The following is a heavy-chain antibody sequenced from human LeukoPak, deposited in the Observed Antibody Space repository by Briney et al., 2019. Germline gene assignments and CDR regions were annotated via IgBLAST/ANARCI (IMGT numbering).Heavy chain of an antibody. CDR3: ATWGDYDILTGYYDSDY. CDR1: GFIFSNYA. V-gene: IGHV3-23*01. J-gene: IGHJ4*02. Sequence: PGASLRLSCAASGFIFSNYAMSWVRQAPGKGLEWVSAIVGRGSSTYYADSVKGRFTISRDNSKNTLYLQLNRLRAEDTAVYYCATWGDYDILTGYYDSDYWGQGTLVAVSS. D-gene: IGHD3-9*01. CDR2: IVGRGSST.